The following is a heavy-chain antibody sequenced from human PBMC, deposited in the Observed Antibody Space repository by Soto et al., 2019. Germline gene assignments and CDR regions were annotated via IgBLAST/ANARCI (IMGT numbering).Heavy chain of an antibody. V-gene: IGHV3-30*04. J-gene: IGHJ4*02. CDR1: GFTFSSYA. Sequence: PGGSLRLSCAASGFTFSSYAMHWVRQAPGKGLEWVAITPHDGSNTYYADSVRGRFTISRDNSKKTLYLQMDSLRAEDTAVYYCARDGVGATTFFGYFDYWGQGTLVTVSS. D-gene: IGHD1-26*01. CDR2: TPHDGSNT. CDR3: ARDGVGATTFFGYFDY.